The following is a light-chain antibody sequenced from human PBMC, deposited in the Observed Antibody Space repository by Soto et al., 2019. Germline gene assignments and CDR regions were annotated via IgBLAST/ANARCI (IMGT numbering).Light chain of an antibody. V-gene: IGLV2-8*01. Sequence: SVLTQPPSASGSPGQSVPISCTGTSSDITDNKYVSWFQQHPGKAPKVLIYEVNKRPSGVPDRFSDSKSGNTASLTVSGLQADDEADYYCNSYVGSNNYVFGTGTKVTVL. J-gene: IGLJ1*01. CDR2: EVN. CDR3: NSYVGSNNYV. CDR1: SSDITDNKY.